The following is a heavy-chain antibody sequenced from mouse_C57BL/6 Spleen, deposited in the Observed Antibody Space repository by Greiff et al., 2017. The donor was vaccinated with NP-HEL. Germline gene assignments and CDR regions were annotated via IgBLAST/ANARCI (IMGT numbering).Heavy chain of an antibody. Sequence: VQLQQSGPALVKPGASVKISCKASGYAFSSSWMNWVKQRPGKGLEWIGRIYPGDGDTNYNGKFKGKATLTADKSSSTAYMQLSSLTSEDSAVYFCARSEAYWGQGTLVTVSA. CDR2: IYPGDGDT. CDR1: GYAFSSSW. CDR3: ARSEAY. V-gene: IGHV1-82*01. J-gene: IGHJ3*01.